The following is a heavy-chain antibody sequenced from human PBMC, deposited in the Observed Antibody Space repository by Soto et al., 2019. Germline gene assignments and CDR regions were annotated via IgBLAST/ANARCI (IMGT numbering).Heavy chain of an antibody. D-gene: IGHD3-3*01. Sequence: SETLSLTCAVYGGSFSGYYWSWIRQPPGKGLEWIGEINHSGSTNYNPSLKSRVTISVDTSKNQFSLKLSSVTAADTAVYYCARKSRGYYDFWSGYLHNWFDPWGQGTLVTVPS. CDR2: INHSGST. CDR3: ARKSRGYYDFWSGYLHNWFDP. J-gene: IGHJ5*02. CDR1: GGSFSGYY. V-gene: IGHV4-34*01.